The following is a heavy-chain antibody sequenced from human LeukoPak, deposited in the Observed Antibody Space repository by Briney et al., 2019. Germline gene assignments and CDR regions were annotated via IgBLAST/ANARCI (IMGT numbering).Heavy chain of an antibody. CDR3: ARDPSFEALALDY. V-gene: IGHV3-21*01. CDR2: ISSSSSYI. CDR1: GFTFSSYS. Sequence: PGGSLRLSCAASGFTFSSYSMTWVRQAPGKGLEWVSSISSSSSYIYYADSVKGRFTISRDNAKNSLYLQMNSLRAEDTAVYYCARDPSFEALALDYWGQGTLVTVSS. D-gene: IGHD3-10*01. J-gene: IGHJ4*02.